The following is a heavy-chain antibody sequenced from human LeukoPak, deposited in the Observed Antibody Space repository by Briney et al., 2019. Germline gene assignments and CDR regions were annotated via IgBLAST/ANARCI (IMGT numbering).Heavy chain of an antibody. Sequence: GGSLRLSCAASGFTFSSYSMNWVRQAPGKGLEWVANIKQDGSEKYYVDSVKGRFTISRDNAKNSLYLQMNSLRAEDTAVYYCAREAGYSSITGYYYYYYMDVWGKGTTVTVSS. CDR3: AREAGYSSITGYYYYYYMDV. J-gene: IGHJ6*03. V-gene: IGHV3-7*01. D-gene: IGHD6-13*01. CDR1: GFTFSSYS. CDR2: IKQDGSEK.